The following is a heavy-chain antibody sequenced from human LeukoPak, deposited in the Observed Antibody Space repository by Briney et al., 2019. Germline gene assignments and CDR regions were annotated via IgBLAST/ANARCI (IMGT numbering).Heavy chain of an antibody. V-gene: IGHV1-46*01. CDR1: GCSLTTYY. Sequence: ASVKVSCKASGCSLTTYYMHWVRQAPGRGLEWMAIINPSGGSTNYAQKFQGRVTMTRDTPTNTVYMEMSSLRIEDTAVYYCASVYLHGMDVWGQGTTVTVSS. J-gene: IGHJ6*02. CDR3: ASVYLHGMDV. CDR2: INPSGGST. D-gene: IGHD1-14*01.